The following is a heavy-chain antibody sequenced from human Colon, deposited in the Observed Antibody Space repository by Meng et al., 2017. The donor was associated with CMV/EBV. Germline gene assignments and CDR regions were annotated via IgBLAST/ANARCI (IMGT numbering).Heavy chain of an antibody. CDR1: GGSISSPSYY. V-gene: IGHV4-39*02. CDR2: IYYTGGT. Sequence: QGQLQEWRPRLVKPSETLSLTCTVSGGSISSPSYYWAWVRQPPGKGLEWIGSIYYTGGTFYSPSLKSRVTISIDTSKNHFSLKLNSVTAADTAMYYCTRETGGSSLAYWGQGILVTVSS. CDR3: TRETGGSSLAY. D-gene: IGHD6-13*01. J-gene: IGHJ4*02.